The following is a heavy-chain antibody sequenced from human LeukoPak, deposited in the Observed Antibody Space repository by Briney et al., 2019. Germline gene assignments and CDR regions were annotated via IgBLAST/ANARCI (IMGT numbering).Heavy chain of an antibody. V-gene: IGHV3-30*03. D-gene: IGHD4-17*01. CDR1: GFTFRSYS. J-gene: IGHJ4*02. CDR2: ISYDGSNK. CDR3: ERGYDYENDF. Sequence: GGSLRLSCAASGFTFRSYSMNWVRQAPGKGLEWVAVISYDGSNKYYADSVKGRFTISRDNSKKTLYLQMNSLRAEDTAVYYCERGYDYENDFWGQGTLVTVSS.